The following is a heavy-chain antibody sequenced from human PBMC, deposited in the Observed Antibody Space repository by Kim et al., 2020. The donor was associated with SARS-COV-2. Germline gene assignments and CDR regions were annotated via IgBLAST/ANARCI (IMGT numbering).Heavy chain of an antibody. V-gene: IGHV4-59*01. CDR2: TYYRGST. D-gene: IGHD2-15*01. Sequence: SETLSLTCTVAGAFISGYYWSGIRQPPGKLLKWIWYTYYRGSTNYKPSLKSRVTISVDTSKNQFSLKLSSVTAADTAVYYCARDGLGYCSGGSCPWAFDIWGQGTMVTVS. CDR3: ARDGLGYCSGGSCPWAFDI. CDR1: GAFISGYY. J-gene: IGHJ3*02.